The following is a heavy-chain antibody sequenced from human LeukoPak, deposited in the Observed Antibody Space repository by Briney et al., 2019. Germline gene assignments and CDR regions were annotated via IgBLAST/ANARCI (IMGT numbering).Heavy chain of an antibody. CDR2: IHTSGST. Sequence: SETLSLTCTVSGGSISNYHWSWIRLPAGKGLEWIGQIHTSGSTNYNPPLKSRVSMSIDTTEDQVSLTIRFVTAADTAFYYCARRDISSGWSFDYWGQGTLVTVSS. J-gene: IGHJ4*02. D-gene: IGHD6-19*01. V-gene: IGHV4-4*07. CDR1: GGSISNYH. CDR3: ARRDISSGWSFDY.